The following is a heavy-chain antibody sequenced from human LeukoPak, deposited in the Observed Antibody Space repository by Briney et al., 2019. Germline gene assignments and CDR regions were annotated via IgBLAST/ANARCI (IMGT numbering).Heavy chain of an antibody. J-gene: IGHJ4*02. Sequence: PSQTLSLTCTVSGGSISSGGYYWSWIRQHPGKGLEWIGYIYYSGSTYYNPSLKSRVTISVDTSKNQFSLKLSSVTAADTAVYYCARGLYGSGSYSVDYWGQGTLVTVSS. D-gene: IGHD3-10*01. CDR1: GGSISSGGYY. CDR2: IYYSGST. CDR3: ARGLYGSGSYSVDY. V-gene: IGHV4-31*03.